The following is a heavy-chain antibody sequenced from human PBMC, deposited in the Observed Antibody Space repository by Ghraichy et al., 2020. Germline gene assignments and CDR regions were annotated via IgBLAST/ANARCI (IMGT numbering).Heavy chain of an antibody. V-gene: IGHV3-53*01. CDR1: GFTVSSNY. CDR3: ARNGQVVTDWYLDL. CDR2: TYTGGNT. Sequence: GGSLRLSCAASGFTVSSNYMSWVRQAPGKGLEWVSVTYTGGNTYYADSVKGRFTISRDNSKNTLYLQMNSLRAEDTAVYFCARNGQVVTDWYLDLWGRGTLVTVSS. D-gene: IGHD4-23*01. J-gene: IGHJ2*01.